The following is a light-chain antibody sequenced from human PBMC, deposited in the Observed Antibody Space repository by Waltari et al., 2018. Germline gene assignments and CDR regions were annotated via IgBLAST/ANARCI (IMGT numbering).Light chain of an antibody. CDR2: DVS. J-gene: IGLJ3*02. CDR1: SSDVGGYNY. CDR3: SSYTSSSTWV. Sequence: QSALPQPASVSGSPGQSITISCTGTSSDVGGYNYVSWYQQHPGKAPKLLFDDVSNRPSGVSNRFSASKSVNTSSLTISGLQAEDVADYYCSSYTSSSTWVFGGGTKLTVL. V-gene: IGLV2-14*03.